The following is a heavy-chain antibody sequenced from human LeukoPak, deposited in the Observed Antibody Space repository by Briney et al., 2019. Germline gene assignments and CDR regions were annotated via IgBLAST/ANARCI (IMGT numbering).Heavy chain of an antibody. Sequence: KAGGSLRLSCVGSGFAFNAYTITWVRQAPGKGLEWVSSITSTSAYRQYGDSVRGRFTISRDNTKNSVYLQMDSLGAEDTAVYHRARATMGATTLNYYYFFMDLWGKGTTVTVSS. CDR1: GFAFNAYT. CDR3: ARATMGATTLNYYYFFMDL. V-gene: IGHV3-21*01. J-gene: IGHJ6*03. D-gene: IGHD1-26*01. CDR2: ITSTSAYR.